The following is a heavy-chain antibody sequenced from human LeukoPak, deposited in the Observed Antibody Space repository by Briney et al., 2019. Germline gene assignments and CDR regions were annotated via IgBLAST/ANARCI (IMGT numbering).Heavy chain of an antibody. D-gene: IGHD5-18*01. CDR1: GFTVSRKY. CDR2: LYSGDRI. CDR3: ARALFYYSYGFDHFDL. Sequence: GGSLRLSCAASGFTVSRKYMGWVRQAPGKGLEWVSTLYSGDRINYADSVKGRFTISRDNSKNTLYLQMNSLRAEDTAVYYCARALFYYSYGFDHFDLWGQGTLVTVSS. V-gene: IGHV3-66*01. J-gene: IGHJ4*02.